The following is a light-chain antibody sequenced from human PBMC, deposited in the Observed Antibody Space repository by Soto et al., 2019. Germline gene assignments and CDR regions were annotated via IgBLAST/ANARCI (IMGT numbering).Light chain of an antibody. CDR1: QSVSSY. J-gene: IGKJ4*01. Sequence: EIVLTQSPATLSLSPGERATLSCRASQSVSSYLAWYEQKPGQAPRLLIYDASNRATGIPARFSGSGSGTDFTLTISSQEPEDVAVYYCQQRRNWPLTFGGGTKVEIK. CDR2: DAS. CDR3: QQRRNWPLT. V-gene: IGKV3-11*01.